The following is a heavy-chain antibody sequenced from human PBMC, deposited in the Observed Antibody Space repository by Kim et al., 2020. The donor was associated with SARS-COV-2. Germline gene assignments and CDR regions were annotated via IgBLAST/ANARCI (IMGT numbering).Heavy chain of an antibody. CDR1: GFTFSSYG. CDR3: AKPAAMFSIYGGATLWDR. J-gene: IGHJ4*02. V-gene: IGHV3-30*18. CDR2: ISYDGSNK. Sequence: GGSLRLSCAASGFTFSSYGMHWVRQAPGKGLEWVAVISYDGSNKYYADSVKGRFTISRDNSKNTLYLQMNSLRAEDTAVYYCAKPAAMFSIYGGATLWDRWGQGSLVTVSS. D-gene: IGHD2-2*01.